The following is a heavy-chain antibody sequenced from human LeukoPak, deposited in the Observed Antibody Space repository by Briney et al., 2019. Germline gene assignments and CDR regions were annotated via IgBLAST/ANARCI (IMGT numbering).Heavy chain of an antibody. CDR2: IYSDIST. J-gene: IGHJ5*02. Sequence: GGSLRLSCAASGFTVSNNYMGWVRQAPGKGLEWVSFIYSDISTYYADAVKGRFTISRDDSKNTLFLQMNSLRAEDTAVYYCARGVTAVPAWGQGTLVTV. CDR3: ARGVTAVPA. CDR1: GFTVSNNY. D-gene: IGHD2-21*02. V-gene: IGHV3-66*01.